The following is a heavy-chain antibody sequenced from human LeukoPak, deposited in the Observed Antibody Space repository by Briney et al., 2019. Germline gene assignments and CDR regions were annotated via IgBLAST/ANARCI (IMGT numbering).Heavy chain of an antibody. CDR1: GFTFSNYA. CDR2: ISYDGSRK. J-gene: IGHJ4*02. Sequence: GGSLRLSCTASGFTFSNYAMLWGRQAPGKGLEWVAVISYDGSRKGYTDSVNGRFAISRDNSKNTLYLQMNSLRAEDTAVYYCATAPLYSSSWYFRGYFDDWGQGTLVTVSS. D-gene: IGHD6-13*01. V-gene: IGHV3-30*09. CDR3: ATAPLYSSSWYFRGYFDD.